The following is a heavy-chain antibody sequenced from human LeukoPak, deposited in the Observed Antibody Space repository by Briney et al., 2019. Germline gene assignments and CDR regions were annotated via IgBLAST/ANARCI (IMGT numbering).Heavy chain of an antibody. CDR3: ARDYPPLWFGELSGGFDP. Sequence: GASVKVSCKASGYTFTGYYMHWVRQAPGQGLEWMGWINPNSGGTNYAQKFQGRVTMTRGTSISTAYMELSRLRSDDTAVYYCARDYPPLWFGELSGGFDPWGQGTLVTVSS. CDR1: GYTFTGYY. CDR2: INPNSGGT. V-gene: IGHV1-2*02. D-gene: IGHD3-10*01. J-gene: IGHJ5*02.